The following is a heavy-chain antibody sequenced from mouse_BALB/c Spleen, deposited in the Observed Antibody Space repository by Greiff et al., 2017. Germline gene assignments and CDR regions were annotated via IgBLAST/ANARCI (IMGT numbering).Heavy chain of an antibody. CDR3: TRGGHYYRYDGVRDY. D-gene: IGHD2-14*01. J-gene: IGHJ4*01. Sequence: LQQPGSELVRPGASVKLSCKASGYTFTSYWMHWVKQRHGQGLEWIGNIYPGSGSTNYDEKFKSKGTLTVDTSSSTAYMHLSSLTSEDSAVYYCTRGGHYYRYDGVRDYWGQGTSVTVSS. V-gene: IGHV1S22*01. CDR2: IYPGSGST. CDR1: GYTFTSYW.